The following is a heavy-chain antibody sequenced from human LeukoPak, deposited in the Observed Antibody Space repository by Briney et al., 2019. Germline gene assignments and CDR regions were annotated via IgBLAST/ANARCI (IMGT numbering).Heavy chain of an antibody. D-gene: IGHD5-12*01. Sequence: PGRSLRLSCAASGFTFSSYGMHWVRQAPGKGLEWVAVISYDGSNKYYADSVKGRFTISRDNSKNTLYLQMNSLRAEDTAVYYCAKVATTLTRYYYYMDVWGKGTTVTVSS. J-gene: IGHJ6*03. CDR1: GFTFSSYG. CDR2: ISYDGSNK. V-gene: IGHV3-30*18. CDR3: AKVATTLTRYYYYMDV.